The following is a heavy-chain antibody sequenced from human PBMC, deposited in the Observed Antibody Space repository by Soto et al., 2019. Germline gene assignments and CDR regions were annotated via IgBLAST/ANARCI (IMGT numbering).Heavy chain of an antibody. D-gene: IGHD3-22*01. Sequence: VQLVESGGGVVQPGRSLRLSCAASGFTFSSYGMHWVRQAPGKGLEWVAVISYDGSNKYYADSVKGRFTISRDNSKNTLYLQMNSLRAEDTAVYYCVLSYYDSSGYEKWGQGTLVTVSS. V-gene: IGHV3-30*03. CDR2: ISYDGSNK. J-gene: IGHJ4*02. CDR3: VLSYYDSSGYEK. CDR1: GFTFSSYG.